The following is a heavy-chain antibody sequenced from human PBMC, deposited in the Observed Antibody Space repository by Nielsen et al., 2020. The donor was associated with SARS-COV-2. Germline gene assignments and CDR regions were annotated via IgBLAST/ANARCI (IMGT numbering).Heavy chain of an antibody. J-gene: IGHJ4*02. Sequence: GGSLRLSCAASGFTFSDYYMSWIRQAPGKGLEWVSYISSSGSTIYYADSVKGRFTISRDNSKNTLYLQMNSLRAEDTAVYYCAKSAYYDIFGVQGHFDYWGQGTLVTVSS. CDR3: AKSAYYDIFGVQGHFDY. CDR1: GFTFSDYY. CDR2: ISSSGSTI. D-gene: IGHD3-9*01. V-gene: IGHV3-11*01.